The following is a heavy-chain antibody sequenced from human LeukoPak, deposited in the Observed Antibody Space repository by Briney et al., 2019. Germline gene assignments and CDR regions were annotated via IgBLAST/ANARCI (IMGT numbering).Heavy chain of an antibody. CDR1: GYTFTSYG. V-gene: IGHV1-18*01. Sequence: GASVKVTRKASGYTFTSYGISWVRQAPGQRLEWMGWISAYNGNTNYAQKLRGRVTLTTNTSTSTAYMELRSLRSDDTAVYYCASQGRDIAAAGTALFSDWGQDAVVTLSS. J-gene: IGHJ1*01. CDR2: ISAYNGNT. CDR3: ASQGRDIAAAGTALFSD. D-gene: IGHD6-13*01.